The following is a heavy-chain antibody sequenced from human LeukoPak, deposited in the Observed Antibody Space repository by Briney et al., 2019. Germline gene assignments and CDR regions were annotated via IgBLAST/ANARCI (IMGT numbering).Heavy chain of an antibody. J-gene: IGHJ3*02. Sequence: PGGSLRLSCAASGFTFSTYAMSWVSQAQGKGLESVSDISGSGGSTYYADYVKGRFTISRDNSKDTLYLQMNSLRAEDTAVYYWAKAGGSSGWYAFFDIWGEGTMVTVSS. V-gene: IGHV3-23*01. CDR3: AKAGGSSGWYAFFDI. CDR2: ISGSGGST. CDR1: GFTFSTYA. D-gene: IGHD6-19*01.